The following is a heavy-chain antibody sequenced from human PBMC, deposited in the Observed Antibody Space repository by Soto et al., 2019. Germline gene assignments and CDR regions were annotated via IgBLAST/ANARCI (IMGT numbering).Heavy chain of an antibody. D-gene: IGHD6-6*01. CDR1: GGSISSSSYY. CDR2: IYYSGST. CDR3: ARPTQYSSSSNWFDP. V-gene: IGHV4-39*01. J-gene: IGHJ5*02. Sequence: QLQLQESGPGLVKPSETLSLTCTVSGGSISSSSYYWGWIRQPPGKGLEWIGSIYYSGSTYYNPSLKSRVTISVDTSKNQFSLKPSSVTAADTAVYYCARPTQYSSSSNWFDPWGQGTLVTVSS.